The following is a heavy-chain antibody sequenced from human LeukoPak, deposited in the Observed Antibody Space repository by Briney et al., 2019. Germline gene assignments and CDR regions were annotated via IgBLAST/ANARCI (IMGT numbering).Heavy chain of an antibody. CDR1: VFTFTRHS. V-gene: IGHV3-48*01. CDR3: ARDRGSSIVGADFDS. Sequence: GGSLRLSCAASVFTFTRHSMNWVRQAPGKGLEWVSFIGIWSSPVYYADSVRGRFTISRDNAKNSIYLQMNSLRVDDTAVYYCARDRGSSIVGADFDSWGQGTRVTVSS. J-gene: IGHJ4*02. D-gene: IGHD1-26*01. CDR2: IGIWSSPV.